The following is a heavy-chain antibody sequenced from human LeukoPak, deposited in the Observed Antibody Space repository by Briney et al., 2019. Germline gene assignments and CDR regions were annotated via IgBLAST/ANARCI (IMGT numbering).Heavy chain of an antibody. CDR3: ASSAYAYHDAFDI. J-gene: IGHJ3*02. D-gene: IGHD3-16*01. Sequence: SVKVSCMASGGTFSSYAISWVRQAPGQGLEWMGRIIPIFGIANYAQKFQGRVTITADKSTSTAYMELGSLRSEDTAVYYCASSAYAYHDAFDIWGQGTMVTVSS. V-gene: IGHV1-69*04. CDR2: IIPIFGIA. CDR1: GGTFSSYA.